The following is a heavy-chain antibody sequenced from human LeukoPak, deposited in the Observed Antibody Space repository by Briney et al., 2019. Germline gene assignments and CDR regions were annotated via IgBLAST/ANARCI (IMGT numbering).Heavy chain of an antibody. CDR3: AKASSSSWYSGFFDY. Sequence: PGRSLRLSCAASGFTFDDYAMHWVRQAPGKGLEWVSGISWNSGSIGYADSVKGRFTISRDNAKNSLYLQMNSLRAEDVAFYYCAKASSSSWYSGFFDYWGQGTLVTVSS. V-gene: IGHV3-9*03. D-gene: IGHD6-13*01. CDR2: ISWNSGSI. J-gene: IGHJ4*02. CDR1: GFTFDDYA.